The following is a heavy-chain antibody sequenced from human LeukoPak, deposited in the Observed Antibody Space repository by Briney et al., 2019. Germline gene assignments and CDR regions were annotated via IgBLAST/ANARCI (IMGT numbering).Heavy chain of an antibody. D-gene: IGHD6-13*01. CDR3: AKYGATAGTNYFDY. V-gene: IGHV3-23*01. CDR2: ISGSGSST. J-gene: IGHJ4*02. CDR1: GFIFSSYA. Sequence: GGSLRLSCAASGFIFSSYAMSWVHQAPGKGLEWVSSISGSGSSTYYADSVKGRFTISRDNSKNTLYLQMNSLRAEDTAVYYCAKYGATAGTNYFDYWGQGTLVTVSS.